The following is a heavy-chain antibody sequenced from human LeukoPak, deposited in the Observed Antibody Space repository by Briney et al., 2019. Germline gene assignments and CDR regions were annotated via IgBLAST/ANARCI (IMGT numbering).Heavy chain of an antibody. J-gene: IGHJ4*02. Sequence: SGTLSLTCAVSGGSISSSYWWSWVRQPPGKGLEWIGYIYYSGSTNYNPSLKSRVTISVDTAKNQFSLKLSSVTAADTAVYYCASSPIAAPGAFDYWGQGTLVTVSS. D-gene: IGHD6-6*01. CDR3: ASSPIAAPGAFDY. CDR1: GGSISSSYW. V-gene: IGHV4-4*02. CDR2: IYYSGST.